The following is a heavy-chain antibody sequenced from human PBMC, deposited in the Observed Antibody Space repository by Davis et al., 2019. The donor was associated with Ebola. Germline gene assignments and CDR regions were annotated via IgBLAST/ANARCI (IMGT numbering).Heavy chain of an antibody. CDR3: ARGHHDSGWQGSLAY. D-gene: IGHD6-19*01. CDR2: MNTKIGNT. CDR1: GYTFTNYD. J-gene: IGHJ4*02. V-gene: IGHV1-8*01. Sequence: ASVKVSCKASGYTFTNYDINWVRQATGQGLEWMGWMNTKIGNTGYAQKFHDRVTMTRDTSIATAYMELSSLRSDDTAVYYCARGHHDSGWQGSLAYWGQGSLVTVSS.